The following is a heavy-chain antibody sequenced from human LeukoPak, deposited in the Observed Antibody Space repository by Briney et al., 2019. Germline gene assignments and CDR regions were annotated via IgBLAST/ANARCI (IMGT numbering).Heavy chain of an antibody. CDR1: GFTVSTNC. CDR2: IYSGGTS. D-gene: IGHD5-18*01. Sequence: GGSLRLSCAASGFTVSTNCMTWVRQAPGKGLEWVSTIYSGGTSYYADSVMGRFTISRHNSRNTLYLQMNSLRAEDTAVYYCARVDTVMAYYFDLWGQGTLVTVSS. CDR3: ARVDTVMAYYFDL. V-gene: IGHV3-53*04. J-gene: IGHJ4*02.